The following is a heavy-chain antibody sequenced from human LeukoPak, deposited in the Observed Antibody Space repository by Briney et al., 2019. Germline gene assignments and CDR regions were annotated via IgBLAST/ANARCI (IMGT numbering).Heavy chain of an antibody. CDR2: INPKSGVT. Sequence: ASVKVSCKASGYTFTDYYLHWVRQAPGQGLEWMGWINPKSGVTDSKMKFQGRVTLTRDTSITTAYMELISLTSDDAAVYYCARGGGYCCSTSCYSGYYYYFMDVWGKGTTVTVSS. D-gene: IGHD2-2*01. CDR1: GYTFTDYY. J-gene: IGHJ6*03. V-gene: IGHV1-2*02. CDR3: ARGGGYCCSTSCYSGYYYYFMDV.